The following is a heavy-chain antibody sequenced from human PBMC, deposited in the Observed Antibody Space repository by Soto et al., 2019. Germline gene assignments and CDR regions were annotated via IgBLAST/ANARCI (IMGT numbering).Heavy chain of an antibody. J-gene: IGHJ5*02. CDR2: ISYDGSNK. Sequence: ESGGGVVQPGRSLRLSCAASGFTFSSYAMHWVRQAPGKGLEWVAVISYDGSNKYYADSVKGRFTISRDNSKNTLYLQMNSLRAEDTAVYYCASTPNNYDFWSGYLENWFDPWGQGTLVTVSS. D-gene: IGHD3-3*01. V-gene: IGHV3-30-3*01. CDR3: ASTPNNYDFWSGYLENWFDP. CDR1: GFTFSSYA.